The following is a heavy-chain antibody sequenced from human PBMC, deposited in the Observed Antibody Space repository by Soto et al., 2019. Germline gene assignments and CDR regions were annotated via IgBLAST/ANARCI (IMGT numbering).Heavy chain of an antibody. CDR1: GGSISSSSYY. CDR3: APLSAAEYGDYEGDY. J-gene: IGHJ4*02. V-gene: IGHV4-39*01. Sequence: SETLSLTCTVSGGSISSSSYYWGWIRQPPGKGLEWIGSIYYSGSTYYNPSLKSRVTISVDTSKNQFSLKLSSVTAADTAVYYCAPLSAAEYGDYEGDYWGQGTLVTVSS. CDR2: IYYSGST. D-gene: IGHD4-17*01.